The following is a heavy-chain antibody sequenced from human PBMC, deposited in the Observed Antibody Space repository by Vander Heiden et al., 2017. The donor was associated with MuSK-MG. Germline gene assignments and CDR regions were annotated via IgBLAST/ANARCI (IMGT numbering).Heavy chain of an antibody. V-gene: IGHV1-2*02. Sequence: QVQLVQSGAEVKKPGASVKVSCKASGYTFTDYYMHWVRQAPGQGLEWMGWFNPDSGGTNYAQKFQGRVTMTRDTSISTAYMELSRLRSDDTAVYYCARVQSALYYYMDVWGKGTTVTVSS. CDR2: FNPDSGGT. D-gene: IGHD1-1*01. J-gene: IGHJ6*03. CDR1: GYTFTDYY. CDR3: ARVQSALYYYMDV.